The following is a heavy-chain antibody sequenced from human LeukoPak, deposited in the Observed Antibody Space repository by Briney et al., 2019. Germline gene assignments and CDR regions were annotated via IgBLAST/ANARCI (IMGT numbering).Heavy chain of an antibody. CDR2: ISYDGSNK. Sequence: GGSLRLSCAASGFTFSTYTMHWVRQAPGKGLEWVALISYDGSNKYYTDSVKGRFTISRDSSKNTVYLQMNGLRTEDTAVYYCARGFDTNTFDIWGQGTMVTVSS. D-gene: IGHD2/OR15-2a*01. J-gene: IGHJ3*02. CDR3: ARGFDTNTFDI. CDR1: GFTFSTYT. V-gene: IGHV3-30*04.